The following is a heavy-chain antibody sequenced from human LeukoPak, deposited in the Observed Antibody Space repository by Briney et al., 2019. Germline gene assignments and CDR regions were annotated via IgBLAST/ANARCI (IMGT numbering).Heavy chain of an antibody. CDR2: ISGSGGST. J-gene: IGHJ5*02. V-gene: IGHV3-23*01. CDR1: GFTFSSYA. CDR3: AKCVRGVINGWFDP. Sequence: GGSLRLSCAASGFTFSSYAMSWVRQAPGKGLEWVSAISGSGGSTYYAGSVKGRFTISRDNSKNTLYLQMNSLRAEDTAVYYCAKCVRGVINGWFDPWGQGTLVTVSS. D-gene: IGHD3-10*01.